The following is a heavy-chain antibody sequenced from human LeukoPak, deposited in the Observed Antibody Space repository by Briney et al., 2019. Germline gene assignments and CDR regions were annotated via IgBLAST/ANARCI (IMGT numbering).Heavy chain of an antibody. CDR1: GYSISSGYY. CDR3: ARDLEPIAAAGIGY. J-gene: IGHJ4*02. V-gene: IGHV4-38-2*02. D-gene: IGHD6-13*01. Sequence: SETLSLTCTVSGYSISSGYYWGWIRQPPGKGLEWIGSIYHSGSTYYNPSLKSRVTISVDTSKNQFSLKLSSVTAADMAVYYCARDLEPIAAAGIGYWGQGTLVTVSS. CDR2: IYHSGST.